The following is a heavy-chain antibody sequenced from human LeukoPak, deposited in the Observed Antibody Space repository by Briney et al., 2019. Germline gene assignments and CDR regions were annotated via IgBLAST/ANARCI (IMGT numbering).Heavy chain of an antibody. CDR3: ARRGYCSGGSCYSNWFDP. Sequence: GESLKISCKGSGYSFTSYWIGWVRQMPGKGLEWMGIIYPGDSDTRYSPSFQGQATISADKSISTAYLQWSSLKASDTAMYYCARRGYCSGGSCYSNWFDPWGQGTLVTVSS. J-gene: IGHJ5*02. V-gene: IGHV5-51*01. CDR2: IYPGDSDT. D-gene: IGHD2-15*01. CDR1: GYSFTSYW.